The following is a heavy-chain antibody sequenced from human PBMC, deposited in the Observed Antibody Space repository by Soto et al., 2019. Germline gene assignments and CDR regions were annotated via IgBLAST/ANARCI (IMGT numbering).Heavy chain of an antibody. D-gene: IGHD6-13*01. CDR1: GFSLSTSGVG. Sequence: QITLKESGPTLVKPTQTLTLTCTFSGFSLSTSGVGVGWIRQPPGKALEWLALIYWDDDKRYSPSLKSRLTIPKDTSKIQVVLTMTNMDPVDTATYYCAHSRIAAAGVDYWGQGTLVTGSS. J-gene: IGHJ4*02. CDR3: AHSRIAAAGVDY. CDR2: IYWDDDK. V-gene: IGHV2-5*02.